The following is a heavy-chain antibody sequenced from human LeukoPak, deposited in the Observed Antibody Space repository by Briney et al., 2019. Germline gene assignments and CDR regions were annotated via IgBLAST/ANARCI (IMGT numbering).Heavy chain of an antibody. V-gene: IGHV1-18*01. CDR2: ISAYNGNT. D-gene: IGHD3-22*01. Sequence: GASVKVSCKASGYTFTSYGISWVRQAPGQGLEWMGWISAYNGNTNYAQKLQGRVTMTTDTSTSTAYMELRSLRSDDTAVYYCARDHGGHYYDSSGYYSEVDYWGQGTLVTVSS. J-gene: IGHJ4*02. CDR3: ARDHGGHYYDSSGYYSEVDY. CDR1: GYTFTSYG.